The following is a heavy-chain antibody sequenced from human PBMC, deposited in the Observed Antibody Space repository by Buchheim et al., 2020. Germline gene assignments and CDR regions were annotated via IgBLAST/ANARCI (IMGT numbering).Heavy chain of an antibody. Sequence: QAQLVASGGGVVQPGGSLRLSCAASGFALSSYGIHWVRQAPGKGLEWVAVISYDGSNKYYADSVKGRFTISRDNSKNTLYLQMNSLRAEDTAVYYCAKDLDHSGSYYFYYYYYGMDVWGQGTT. J-gene: IGHJ6*02. D-gene: IGHD1-26*01. CDR3: AKDLDHSGSYYFYYYYYGMDV. CDR2: ISYDGSNK. V-gene: IGHV3-30*18. CDR1: GFALSSYG.